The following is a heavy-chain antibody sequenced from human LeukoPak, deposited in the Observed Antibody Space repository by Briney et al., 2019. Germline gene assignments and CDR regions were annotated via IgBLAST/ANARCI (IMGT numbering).Heavy chain of an antibody. CDR2: IDPTDSYT. D-gene: IGHD6-6*01. CDR3: ARRGRSSSNFDF. V-gene: IGHV5-10-1*01. CDR1: GYIFTSYW. J-gene: IGHJ4*02. Sequence: GESLKISCKGSGYIFTSYWITWVRQMPGKGLEWMGMIDPTDSYTNYSPSFQGHVTISTDKSISTAYLQSSSLKASDTAIYYCARRGRSSSNFDFWGQGTLVTVSS.